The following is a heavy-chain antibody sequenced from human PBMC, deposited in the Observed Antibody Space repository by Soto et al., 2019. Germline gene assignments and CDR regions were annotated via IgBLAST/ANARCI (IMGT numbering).Heavy chain of an antibody. Sequence: EVQLLESGGGLVQPGGSLRLSCAASGFTFSSYAMSWVRQAPGKGLEWVSAISGSGGSTYYADSVKGRFTISRDNSKNTLYLQMNSLRADDTAVYYCAKDTYYYDSSGYYYFDYWGQGTLVTVSS. J-gene: IGHJ4*02. D-gene: IGHD3-22*01. CDR3: AKDTYYYDSSGYYYFDY. CDR1: GFTFSSYA. CDR2: ISGSGGST. V-gene: IGHV3-23*01.